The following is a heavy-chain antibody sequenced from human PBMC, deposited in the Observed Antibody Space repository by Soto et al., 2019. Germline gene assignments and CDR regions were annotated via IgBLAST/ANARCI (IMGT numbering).Heavy chain of an antibody. V-gene: IGHV3-53*01. CDR2: IYSGGST. D-gene: IGHD2-2*01. J-gene: IGHJ4*02. Sequence: EVQLVESGGGLIQPGGSLRLSCAASGFNVSSNYMSWVRQAPGKGLEWLSVIYSGGSTHYAESVKGRFTISRDKSKNTLKLQMNALRVEDTAVYYCARGPHVGISTSWGQGTLVTVSS. CDR1: GFNVSSNY. CDR3: ARGPHVGISTS.